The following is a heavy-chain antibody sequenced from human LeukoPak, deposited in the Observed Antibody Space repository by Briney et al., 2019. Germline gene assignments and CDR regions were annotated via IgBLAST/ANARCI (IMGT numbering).Heavy chain of an antibody. CDR3: APHGSAFYYGKDV. CDR2: IKSKTDGATT. CDR1: GFTFSHGW. Sequence: GGSLRLSCAASGFTFSHGWMSWVRQAPGKGLEWVGRIKSKTDGATTDYATPVKGRFTISRDDSKSTLYLQMNSLNTEDTAVYYCAPHGSAFYYGKDVWGQGTTVTVSS. D-gene: IGHD3-10*01. J-gene: IGHJ6*02. V-gene: IGHV3-15*01.